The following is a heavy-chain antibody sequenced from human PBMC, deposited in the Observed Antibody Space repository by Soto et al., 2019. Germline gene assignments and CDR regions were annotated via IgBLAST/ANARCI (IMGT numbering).Heavy chain of an antibody. CDR3: ARGQGRSWHPFDF. CDR1: AFNFGDYA. D-gene: IGHD3-10*01. CDR2: ISYDGSNK. Sequence: PGGSLRLSCAASAFNFGDYAMHWVRQAPGKGLEWVAFISYDGSNKYYVDSVKGRFTISRDNSKDTLYLQMNSLRPEDTALYFCARGQGRSWHPFDFCGQGTLVTVSS. V-gene: IGHV3-30-3*01. J-gene: IGHJ4*02.